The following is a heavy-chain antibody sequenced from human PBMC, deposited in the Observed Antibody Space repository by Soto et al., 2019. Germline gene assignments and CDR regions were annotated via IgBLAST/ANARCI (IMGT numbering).Heavy chain of an antibody. CDR3: ARGLDVARYAFDI. CDR1: GFTFSNYA. CDR2: ISNDGSNK. D-gene: IGHD2-15*01. J-gene: IGHJ3*02. V-gene: IGHV3-30-3*01. Sequence: GGSLRLSCAASGFTFSNYAMHWVRQAPGKGLEWVAVISNDGSNKYYADSVKGRFTISRDNSKNTLYLQMNSLRAEDTAVYYCARGLDVARYAFDIWGQGTMVTVSS.